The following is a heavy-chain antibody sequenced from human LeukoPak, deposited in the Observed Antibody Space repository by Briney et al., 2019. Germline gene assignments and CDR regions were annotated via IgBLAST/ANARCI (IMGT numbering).Heavy chain of an antibody. CDR2: IYYSGST. CDR3: ARQDWNVGDAFDI. CDR1: GGSISSYY. D-gene: IGHD1-1*01. J-gene: IGHJ3*02. V-gene: IGHV4-59*08. Sequence: SETLSLTCTVSGGSISSYYWSWIRQPPGKGLEWIGYIYYSGSTNYNPSLKSRVTISVDTSKNQFSLKLSSVTATDTAVYYCARQDWNVGDAFDIWGQGTMVTVSS.